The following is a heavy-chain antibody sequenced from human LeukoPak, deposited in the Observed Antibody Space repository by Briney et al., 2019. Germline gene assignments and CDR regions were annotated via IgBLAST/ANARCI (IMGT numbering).Heavy chain of an antibody. Sequence: GGSLRLSCAASGFTFSSFAMSWVRQAPGKGLEWVSAISISGADTYYADSVKGRFTISRDNSKNTLYLLMNSLRADDTAVYYCAGPPRGYRFGDHWYFDLWGRGTLVPVSS. J-gene: IGHJ2*01. CDR1: GFTFSSFA. CDR3: AGPPRGYRFGDHWYFDL. CDR2: ISISGADT. V-gene: IGHV3-23*01. D-gene: IGHD5-18*01.